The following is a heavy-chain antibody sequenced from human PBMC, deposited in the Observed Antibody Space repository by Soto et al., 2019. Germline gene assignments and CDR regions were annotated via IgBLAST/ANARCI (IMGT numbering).Heavy chain of an antibody. V-gene: IGHV3-11*06. CDR2: ISPGSRYP. J-gene: IGHJ5*02. CDR1: GFTFGDSY. Sequence: PGGSLRLSCAGSGFTFGDSYMSWIRQAPGKGLEWLSYISPGSRYPAYADSVKGRFTISRDNAKRSLYLQMMSLTAEDTTIYYCVRGGGGGLFDPWGQGTMVTVSS. D-gene: IGHD2-15*01. CDR3: VRGGGGGLFDP.